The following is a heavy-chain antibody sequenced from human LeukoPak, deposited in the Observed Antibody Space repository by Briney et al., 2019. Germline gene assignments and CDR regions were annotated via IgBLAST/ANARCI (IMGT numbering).Heavy chain of an antibody. V-gene: IGHV4-34*01. D-gene: IGHD3-3*01. J-gene: IGHJ4*02. CDR1: GGSFSGYY. CDR3: ARGNRYYDFWSGSGANYFDY. CDR2: INHSGST. Sequence: SETLSLTCAVYGGSFSGYYWSWIRQPPGKGLEWIGEINHSGSTNYNPSLKSRVTISVDTSKNQFSLKLSSVTAADTAVYYCARGNRYYDFWSGSGANYFDYWGQGTLVTVSS.